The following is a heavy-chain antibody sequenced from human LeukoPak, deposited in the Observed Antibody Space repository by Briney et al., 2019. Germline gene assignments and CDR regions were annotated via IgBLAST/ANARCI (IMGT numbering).Heavy chain of an antibody. Sequence: GASVKVSCKASGGTFSSYTISWVRQAPGQGLEWMGRIIPILGIANYAQKFQGRVTTTADKSTSTAYMELSSLRSEDTAVYYCARDLGVGATSPMYYFDYWGQGTLVTVSS. D-gene: IGHD1-26*01. V-gene: IGHV1-69*04. CDR1: GGTFSSYT. CDR3: ARDLGVGATSPMYYFDY. CDR2: IIPILGIA. J-gene: IGHJ4*02.